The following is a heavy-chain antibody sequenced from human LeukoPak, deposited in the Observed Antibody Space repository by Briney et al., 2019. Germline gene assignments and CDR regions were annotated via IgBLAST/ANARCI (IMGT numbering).Heavy chain of an antibody. D-gene: IGHD3-10*01. CDR3: ARDMVRGVIYGMDY. J-gene: IGHJ4*02. V-gene: IGHV3-30-3*01. CDR2: ISYDGSNK. CDR1: GFTFSSYA. Sequence: GGSLRLSCAASGFTFSSYAMHWVRQAPGKGLEWVAVISYDGSNKYYADSVKGRFTISRDNSKNTLYLQMNSLRAEDTAVYYCARDMVRGVIYGMDYWGQGTLVTVSS.